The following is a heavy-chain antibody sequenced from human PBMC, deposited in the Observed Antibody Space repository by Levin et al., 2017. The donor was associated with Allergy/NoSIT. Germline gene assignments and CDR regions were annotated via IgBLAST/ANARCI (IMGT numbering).Heavy chain of an antibody. CDR2: IYYSGST. CDR3: ARDYSIIAASGTHYFYGMDV. CDR1: GGSISSYY. V-gene: IGHV4-59*01. Sequence: TSETLSLTCTVSGGSISSYYWSWIRQPPGKGLEWIGYIYYSGSTNYNPSLKSRVTISVDTSKNQFSLKLSSVTAADTAVYYCARDYSIIAASGTHYFYGMDVWGQGTTVTVSS. D-gene: IGHD6-13*01. J-gene: IGHJ6*02.